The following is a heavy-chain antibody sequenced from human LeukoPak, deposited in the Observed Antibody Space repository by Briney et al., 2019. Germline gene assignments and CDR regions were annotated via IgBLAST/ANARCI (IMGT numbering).Heavy chain of an antibody. Sequence: GGSLRLSCAASGFTFSSYSMNWVRQAPGKGLEWVSSISSSSSYIYYADSVKGRFTISRDNAKNSLYLQMNSLRAEDTAVYCCARVATLRFLEWSDAFDIWGQGTMVTVSS. CDR3: ARVATLRFLEWSDAFDI. J-gene: IGHJ3*02. D-gene: IGHD3-3*01. CDR1: GFTFSSYS. V-gene: IGHV3-21*01. CDR2: ISSSSSYI.